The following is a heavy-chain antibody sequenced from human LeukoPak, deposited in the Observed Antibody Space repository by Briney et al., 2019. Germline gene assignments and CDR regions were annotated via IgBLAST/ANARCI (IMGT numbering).Heavy chain of an antibody. D-gene: IGHD3-10*01. CDR2: IYWDDDK. J-gene: IGHJ4*02. CDR1: GFSLSTSGVG. V-gene: IGHV2-5*02. Sequence: SGPTLVKPTQTLTLTCTFSGFSLSTSGVGVGWIRQPPGKALEWLALIYWDDDKRYSPSLKSRLTITKDTSKNQVVLTMTNMDPVATATYYCAHVGDQVRGVISFDYWGQGTLVTVSS. CDR3: AHVGDQVRGVISFDY.